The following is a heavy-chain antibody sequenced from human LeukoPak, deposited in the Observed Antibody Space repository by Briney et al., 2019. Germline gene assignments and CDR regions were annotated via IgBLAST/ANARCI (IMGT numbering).Heavy chain of an antibody. CDR3: AKGILWFGELDWFDP. V-gene: IGHV3-23*01. CDR2: ISGSGST. CDR1: GFTFSSYG. J-gene: IGHJ5*02. D-gene: IGHD3-10*01. Sequence: GGSLRLSCAASGFTFSSYGMSWVRQAPGKGLEWVSAISGSGSTYYADSVKGRFTISRDNSKNTLCLQMNSLRAEDTAVYYCAKGILWFGELDWFDPWGQGTLVTVSS.